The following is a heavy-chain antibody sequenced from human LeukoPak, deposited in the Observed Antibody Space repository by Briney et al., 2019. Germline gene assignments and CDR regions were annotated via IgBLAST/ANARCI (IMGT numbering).Heavy chain of an antibody. Sequence: SETLSLTCTVFGGSITSYYWSWIRQPPGKGLEWIGYIYYSGGTNYNPSLKSRVTISVDTSKNQFSLKLRSVTAADTVLYYCARALSSGWSGHDAFDIWGQGTMVTVSS. J-gene: IGHJ3*02. V-gene: IGHV4-59*01. CDR3: ARALSSGWSGHDAFDI. CDR1: GGSITSYY. D-gene: IGHD6-19*01. CDR2: IYYSGGT.